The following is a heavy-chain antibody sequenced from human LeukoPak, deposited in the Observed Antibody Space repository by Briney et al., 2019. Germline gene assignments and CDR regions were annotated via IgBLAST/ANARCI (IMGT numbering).Heavy chain of an antibody. J-gene: IGHJ4*02. CDR2: INQDGSEK. Sequence: PGGSLRLSCAASGFTFSNYKMSWVRQAPGKGLEWVANINQDGSEKNYVDSVKGRFTISRDNAENSLDLQMNSLRVEDTAVYYCARDAYCSGGSCYIYWGQGTLVTVSS. V-gene: IGHV3-7*01. CDR1: GFTFSNYK. CDR3: ARDAYCSGGSCYIY. D-gene: IGHD2-15*01.